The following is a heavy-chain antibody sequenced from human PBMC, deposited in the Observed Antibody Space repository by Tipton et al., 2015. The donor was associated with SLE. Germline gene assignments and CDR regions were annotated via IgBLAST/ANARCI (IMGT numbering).Heavy chain of an antibody. J-gene: IGHJ6*02. CDR1: GASISSYY. D-gene: IGHD2-21*02. Sequence: TLSLTCTVSGASISSYYWSWVRQPPGKGLEWIGYVYDIDSTNYNSSLKSRVTISLDKSKNQFSLRLSSVTAADTAMYYCARVTRGGDGFYFYAMDVWGQGT. CDR2: VYDIDST. CDR3: ARVTRGGDGFYFYAMDV. V-gene: IGHV4-59*12.